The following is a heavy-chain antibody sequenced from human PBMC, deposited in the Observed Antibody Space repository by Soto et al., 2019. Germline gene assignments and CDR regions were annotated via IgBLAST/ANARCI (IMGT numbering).Heavy chain of an antibody. J-gene: IGHJ4*02. CDR1: GITLDSAW. Sequence: GGSLRLSCAASGITLDSAWVNWVRQAPGKGLEWVAQAKRKAAGGAIDYAAPVKGRFIISRDDSKNMAYLQMNSLKIEDTALYYCTTGYGSDWYGWGQGTLVTVSS. D-gene: IGHD6-19*01. CDR2: AKRKAAGGAI. CDR3: TTGYGSDWYG. V-gene: IGHV3-15*01.